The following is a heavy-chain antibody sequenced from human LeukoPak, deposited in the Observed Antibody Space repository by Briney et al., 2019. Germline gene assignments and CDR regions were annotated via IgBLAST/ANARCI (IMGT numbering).Heavy chain of an antibody. Sequence: PGGSLRLSCAASGFTFSQYWRSWVRQPPGKGLEWVAHIKHDGRENQDGSEKNYVDSVKGRFTISRDNTKNSLYLQMNSLRAEDTGVYSCAKSGRGVDSFYFYMDVWGKGSTVTVSS. CDR2: IKHDGRENQDGSEK. D-gene: IGHD3-10*01. CDR1: GFTFSQYW. CDR3: AKSGRGVDSFYFYMDV. J-gene: IGHJ6*03. V-gene: IGHV3-7*01.